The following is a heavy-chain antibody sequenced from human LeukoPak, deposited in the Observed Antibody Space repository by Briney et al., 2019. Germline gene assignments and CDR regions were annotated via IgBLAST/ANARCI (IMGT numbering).Heavy chain of an antibody. V-gene: IGHV1-69*01. CDR3: ARDLYGDYGFFDY. D-gene: IGHD4-17*01. CDR2: IIPIFGTA. CDR1: GGTFSSYA. J-gene: IGHJ4*02. Sequence: ASVKVSCKASGGTFSSYAISWVRQAPGQGLEWMGGIIPIFGTANYAQKFQGRVTITADESTSTVYMELSSLRSEDTAVYYCARDLYGDYGFFDYWGQGTLVTVSS.